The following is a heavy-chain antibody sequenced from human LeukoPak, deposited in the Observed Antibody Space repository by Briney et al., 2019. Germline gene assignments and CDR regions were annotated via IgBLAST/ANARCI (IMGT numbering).Heavy chain of an antibody. CDR2: IKQDGSEK. CDR1: GFTFSSYW. J-gene: IGHJ4*02. V-gene: IGHV3-7*01. Sequence: GGSLRLSCAASGFTFSSYWMSWVRQAPGKGLEWVANIKQDGSEKYYVDSVKGRFTISRDNAKNSLYLQMNSLRAEDTAVYYCASSGWYIWGSFDYWGQGTLVTVSS. CDR3: ASSGWYIWGSFDY. D-gene: IGHD6-19*01.